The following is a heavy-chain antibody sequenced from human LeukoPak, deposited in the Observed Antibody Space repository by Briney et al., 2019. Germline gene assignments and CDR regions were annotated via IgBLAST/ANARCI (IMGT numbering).Heavy chain of an antibody. Sequence: GGSLRLSCAASGFTFSSYWMHWVRQAPGKGLVWVSRINSDADSVKGRFTISRGNAKNTLYLQMNSLRAEDTAVYYCAVSMAVAGRSFDYWGQGTLVTVSS. J-gene: IGHJ4*02. V-gene: IGHV3-74*01. CDR2: INS. CDR1: GFTFSSYW. D-gene: IGHD6-19*01. CDR3: AVSMAVAGRSFDY.